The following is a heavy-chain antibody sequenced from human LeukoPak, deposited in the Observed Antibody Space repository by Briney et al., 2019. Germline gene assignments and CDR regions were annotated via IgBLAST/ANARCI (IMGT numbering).Heavy chain of an antibody. CDR3: ARDTQFNSLDI. D-gene: IGHD1-1*01. V-gene: IGHV3-48*03. CDR1: GFTFSSYD. Sequence: PGGSLRLSCAASGFTFSSYDMNWVAQAPGKGLEWVSFIRSRGDTVYYTDSVKGRFTISRDNAKNSLYLQMNSLRAEDTAVYYCARDTQFNSLDIWGQGTMVTVSS. J-gene: IGHJ3*02. CDR2: IRSRGDTV.